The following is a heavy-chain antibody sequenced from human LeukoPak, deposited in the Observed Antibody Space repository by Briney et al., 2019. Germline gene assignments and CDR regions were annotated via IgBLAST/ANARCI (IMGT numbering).Heavy chain of an antibody. J-gene: IGHJ4*02. CDR2: TYYRSNWYN. D-gene: IGHD3-16*01. CDR3: ARGLGEGDSFDY. V-gene: IGHV6-1*01. CDR1: GDSVSSNSAV. Sequence: SQTLSLTCAISGDSVSSNSAVWNWIRQSPSRGLEWLGRTYYRSNWYNDYAVSVKGRITISPNTSKNQFSLQLNSVTPEDTAVYFCARGLGEGDSFDYWGQGTLVTVSS.